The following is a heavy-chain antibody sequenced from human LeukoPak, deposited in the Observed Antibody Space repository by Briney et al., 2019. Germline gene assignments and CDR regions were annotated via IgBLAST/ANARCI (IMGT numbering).Heavy chain of an antibody. CDR3: AREYSSGSSSDY. Sequence: ASVKVSCKASGYTFTSYGISWVRQAPGQGLEWMGWISAYNGNTNYAQKLQGRVTMTTDTSTSTACMELRSLRSDDTAVYYCAREYSSGSSSDYWGQGTLVTVSS. D-gene: IGHD6-19*01. V-gene: IGHV1-18*04. J-gene: IGHJ4*02. CDR2: ISAYNGNT. CDR1: GYTFTSYG.